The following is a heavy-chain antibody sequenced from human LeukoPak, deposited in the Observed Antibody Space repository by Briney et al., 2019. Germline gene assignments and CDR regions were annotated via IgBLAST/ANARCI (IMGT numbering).Heavy chain of an antibody. Sequence: GGPLRHSRAASGFTLVRYWMHSGRQASGKRREWVSRLNSDGSSISYADSVKGRFTISRDHAKSTLYLQMNSLRVEDTAVYYCARVAGGCSTTNCLFDYWGQGTLVTVSS. D-gene: IGHD2-2*01. J-gene: IGHJ4*02. CDR2: LNSDGSSI. V-gene: IGHV3-74*01. CDR3: ARVAGGCSTTNCLFDY. CDR1: GFTLVRYW.